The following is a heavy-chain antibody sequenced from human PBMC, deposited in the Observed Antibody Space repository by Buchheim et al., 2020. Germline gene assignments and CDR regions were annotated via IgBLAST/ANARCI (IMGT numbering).Heavy chain of an antibody. Sequence: EVQLVESGGGLVQPGGSLRLSCAASGFDFSNSWMHWVRQAPGKGLVWVSHIKSDGSTTTYADSVKGRFTISRDNAKNTVYLEMNSLRVEDTAVYYCARDRSYALDVWGQGTT. J-gene: IGHJ6*02. V-gene: IGHV3-74*03. CDR2: IKSDGSTT. CDR3: ARDRSYALDV. CDR1: GFDFSNSW.